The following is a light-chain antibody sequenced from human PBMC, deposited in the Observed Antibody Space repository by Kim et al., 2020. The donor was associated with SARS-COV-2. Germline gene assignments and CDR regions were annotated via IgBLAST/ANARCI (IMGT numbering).Light chain of an antibody. Sequence: EIVLTQFPGTLSLSPGERATLSCRASQSVSSSYLAWNQQKPGQAPRLLIYGASSRATGIPDRFSGSGSGTDFTLTISRLEPEDFACYFCQRYGSSPLTFGGGTKVDSK. V-gene: IGKV3-20*01. CDR3: QRYGSSPLT. J-gene: IGKJ4*01. CDR2: GAS. CDR1: QSVSSSY.